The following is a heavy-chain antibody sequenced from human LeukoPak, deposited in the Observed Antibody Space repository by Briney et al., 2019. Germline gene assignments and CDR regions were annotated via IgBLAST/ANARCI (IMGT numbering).Heavy chain of an antibody. Sequence: TLSLSPAASGFTVSSNYMSWVRQAPGKGLEWVSVIYSGGSTYYADSVKSRFTISRDNSKNTLYLQMNSLRAEDTAVYYCARAPNPPPYTEYYFDYCGQGTLASVSS. CDR3: ARAPNPPPYTEYYFDY. CDR1: GFTVSSNY. V-gene: IGHV3-53*01. J-gene: IGHJ4*02. D-gene: IGHD2-2*02. CDR2: IYSGGST.